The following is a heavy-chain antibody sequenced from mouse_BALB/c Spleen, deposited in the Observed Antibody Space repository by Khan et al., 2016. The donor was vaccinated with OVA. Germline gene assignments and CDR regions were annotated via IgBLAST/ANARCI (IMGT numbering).Heavy chain of an antibody. J-gene: IGHJ3*01. CDR2: IYPFNDDT. V-gene: IGHV1S136*01. CDR3: APVGTYSGSFAY. CDR1: GYTFTGYV. Sequence: EVQLQESGPELVKPGASVKMSCKASGYTFTGYVMHWVKPKPGLGLEWIGYIYPFNDDTKYNAKFKGKATLTSDKSSRTAYMELSSLTYKDSAVYYGAPVGTYSGSFAYWGQGTLVTVSA. D-gene: IGHD1-1*01.